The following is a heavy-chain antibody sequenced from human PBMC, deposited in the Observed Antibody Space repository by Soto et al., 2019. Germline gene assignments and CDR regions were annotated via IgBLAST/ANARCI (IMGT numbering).Heavy chain of an antibody. CDR2: SRNEAKSYST. D-gene: IGHD1-26*01. CDR3: SRMEGG. J-gene: IGHJ4*02. CDR1: GFTFSEHY. V-gene: IGHV3-72*01. Sequence: EEQLVESWGGLVQPGGSLTLSCAASGFTFSEHYMEWVRQAPGKGLEWVARSRNEAKSYSTDYAASVKGRFTVSRDLSMNSLYLQMNNLKTEDTAVYYCSRMEGGWGQGTLVTVSS.